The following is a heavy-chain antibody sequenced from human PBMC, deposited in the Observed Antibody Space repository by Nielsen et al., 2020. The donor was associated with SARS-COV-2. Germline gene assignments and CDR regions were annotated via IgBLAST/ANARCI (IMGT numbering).Heavy chain of an antibody. CDR3: ARRQELLWFGELLFDKDYYYGMDV. V-gene: IGHV3-23*01. J-gene: IGHJ6*02. D-gene: IGHD3-10*01. CDR2: ISGSGGST. Sequence: GGSLRLSCAASGFTFSSYAMSWVRQAPGKGLEWVSAISGSGGSTYYADSVKGRFTISRDNAKNSLYLQMNSLRAEDTAVYYCARRQELLWFGELLFDKDYYYGMDVWGQGTTVTVSS. CDR1: GFTFSSYA.